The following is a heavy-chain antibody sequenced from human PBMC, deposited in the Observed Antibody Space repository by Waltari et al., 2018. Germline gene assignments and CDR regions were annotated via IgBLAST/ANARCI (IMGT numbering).Heavy chain of an antibody. J-gene: IGHJ4*02. Sequence: EVPLLESGGGLVQPGGSLRLSCATSGFTFSNSAMSWVRQAPGKGLEWVSAISGSGDGTYHGDSVKGRSTIARDNSKNTLDLQMNSLRVEDTAIYFCAKVYSGSYLDYWGQGTLVTVSS. V-gene: IGHV3-23*01. D-gene: IGHD1-26*01. CDR3: AKVYSGSYLDY. CDR1: GFTFSNSA. CDR2: ISGSGDGT.